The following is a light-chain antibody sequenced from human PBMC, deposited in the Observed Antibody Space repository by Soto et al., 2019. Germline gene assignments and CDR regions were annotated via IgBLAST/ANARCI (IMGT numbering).Light chain of an antibody. Sequence: EIVLTQSPGTLSLSPGERATLSCRASQSVSSNYLAWYQQKPGQAPRLLSYGASNRATGIPDRFSGSGSGTGFTLTISRLEPEDFAVYYCQQYGSSPGTFGQGTKLEIK. J-gene: IGKJ2*01. CDR1: QSVSSNY. V-gene: IGKV3-20*01. CDR2: GAS. CDR3: QQYGSSPGT.